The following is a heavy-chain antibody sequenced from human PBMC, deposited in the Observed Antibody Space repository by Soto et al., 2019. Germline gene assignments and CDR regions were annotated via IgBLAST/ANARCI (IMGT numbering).Heavy chain of an antibody. D-gene: IGHD3-10*01. V-gene: IGHV3-21*01. CDR1: GFTFRTYT. CDR2: IRGFSPYT. Sequence: GGSLRLSCISSGFTFRTYTMNWVRQAPGKGLEWVSGIRGFSPYTFYAESVKGRFTISRDNAKNSLYLQMDSLRDEDTAVYYCARDRGYDAHDYYYNAMDVWGQGTTVTVSS. CDR3: ARDRGYDAHDYYYNAMDV. J-gene: IGHJ6*02.